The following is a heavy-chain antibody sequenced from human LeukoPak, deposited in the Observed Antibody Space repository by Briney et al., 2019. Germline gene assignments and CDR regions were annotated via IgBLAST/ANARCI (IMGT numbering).Heavy chain of an antibody. Sequence: GGSLRLSCAASGFTFSSYSMNWVRQAPGKGLECVSSISSSSSYIYYADSVKGRFTISRDNAKNSLYLQMNSLRAEDTAVYYCARRGGRIAVAGFYWFDPWGQGTLVTVSS. J-gene: IGHJ5*02. D-gene: IGHD6-19*01. CDR3: ARRGGRIAVAGFYWFDP. CDR1: GFTFSSYS. CDR2: ISSSSSYI. V-gene: IGHV3-21*01.